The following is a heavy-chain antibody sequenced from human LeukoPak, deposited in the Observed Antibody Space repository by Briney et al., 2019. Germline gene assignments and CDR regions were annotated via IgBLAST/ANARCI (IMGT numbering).Heavy chain of an antibody. V-gene: IGHV3-23*01. D-gene: IGHD2-2*01. CDR1: GFTFSSYA. CDR3: AKGVVPAALYSYYYMDV. Sequence: PGGSLRLSCAASGFTFSSYAMSWVRQAPGKGLEWVSAISGSGGSTYYADSVKGRFTISRDNSKNTLYLQMNSLRAEDTAVYYCAKGVVPAALYSYYYMDVWGKGTTVTVSS. CDR2: ISGSGGST. J-gene: IGHJ6*03.